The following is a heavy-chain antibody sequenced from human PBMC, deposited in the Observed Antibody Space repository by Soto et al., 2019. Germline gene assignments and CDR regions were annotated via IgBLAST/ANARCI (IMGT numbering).Heavy chain of an antibody. V-gene: IGHV3-11*05. Sequence: QVQLVESGGGLVKPGGSLRLSCAASGFAFSDYYMMWIRQAPGKGLEWVSFISGDSTFTNYAGSVKGRFTISRDNGKKTLYLQMSSRRGEEAAVYYCGSARLTSTVTTGYWGQGTLVTVSS. D-gene: IGHD4-17*01. CDR2: ISGDSTFT. J-gene: IGHJ4*02. CDR3: GSARLTSTVTTGY. CDR1: GFAFSDYY.